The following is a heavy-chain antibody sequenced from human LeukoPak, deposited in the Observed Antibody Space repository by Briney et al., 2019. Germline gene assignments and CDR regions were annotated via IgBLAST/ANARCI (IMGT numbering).Heavy chain of an antibody. V-gene: IGHV4-39*07. CDR1: GGSIGSNCYY. CDR3: ARGRSGGY. D-gene: IGHD1-14*01. J-gene: IGHJ4*02. CDR2: INHSGST. Sequence: SQTLSLTCTVSGGSIGSNCYYWSWSRQPPGKGLEWIGEINHSGSTNYNPSLKSRVTISVDTSKNQFSLKLSSVTAADTAVYYCARGRSGGYWGQGTLVTVSS.